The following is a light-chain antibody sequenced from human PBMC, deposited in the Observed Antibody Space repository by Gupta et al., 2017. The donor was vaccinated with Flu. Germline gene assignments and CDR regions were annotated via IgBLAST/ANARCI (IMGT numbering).Light chain of an antibody. CDR1: QSVSSY. CDR3: QQRSNWPWT. CDR2: DAS. Sequence: EIVLTQSPATLSLSPGERATLSCRASQSVSSYLAWYQQKPGQAPRLLIYDASNRATGIPARFSGSGSGTDFTLTISSREPEDFAVYYCQQRSNWPWTFGQGTKVE. J-gene: IGKJ1*01. V-gene: IGKV3-11*01.